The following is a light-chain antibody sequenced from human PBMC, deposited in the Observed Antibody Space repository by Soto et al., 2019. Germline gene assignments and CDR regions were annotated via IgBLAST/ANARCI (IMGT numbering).Light chain of an antibody. V-gene: IGLV6-57*04. CDR2: EDN. J-gene: IGLJ2*01. CDR1: SGSIASNY. Sequence: NFMLTQPHSVSESPGKTVTISCTRSSGSIASNYVQWYQQRPGSAPTTVIYEDNPRPSGGPDRFSGSIDSSSNSASLTISGLKNEDEADYYCQSYDSSVVFGGGTKLTVL. CDR3: QSYDSSVV.